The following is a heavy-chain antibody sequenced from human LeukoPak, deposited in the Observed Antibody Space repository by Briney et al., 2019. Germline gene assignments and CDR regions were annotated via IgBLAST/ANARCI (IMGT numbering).Heavy chain of an antibody. Sequence: GGSLRLSCTASGFIFNNYGLIWVRQAPGKGLEWVSAISNDGGGTNYADFVKGRLTISRDNSKNTLFLQMNSLRAEDTALYYCAKGSSGYFFDLWGQGTLVTVSS. CDR2: ISNDGGGT. J-gene: IGHJ4*02. D-gene: IGHD3-22*01. V-gene: IGHV3-23*01. CDR3: AKGSSGYFFDL. CDR1: GFIFNNYG.